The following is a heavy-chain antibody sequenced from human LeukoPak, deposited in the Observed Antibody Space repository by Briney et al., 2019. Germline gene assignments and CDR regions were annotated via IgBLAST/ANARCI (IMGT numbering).Heavy chain of an antibody. CDR1: GYTFTSYG. CDR3: ARDVDGRPINY. D-gene: IGHD5-12*01. Sequence: ASVKVSCKASGYTFTSYGISWVRQAPGQGPEWMGWISAYNGNTNYAQKLQGRVTMTTDTSTSTAYMELRSLRSDDTAVYYRARDVDGRPINYWGQGTLVTVSS. CDR2: ISAYNGNT. V-gene: IGHV1-18*01. J-gene: IGHJ4*02.